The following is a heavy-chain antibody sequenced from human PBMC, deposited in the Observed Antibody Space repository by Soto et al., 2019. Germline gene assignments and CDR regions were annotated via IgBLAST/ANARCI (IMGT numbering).Heavy chain of an antibody. D-gene: IGHD3-3*01. Sequence: QVQLVESGGGLVKPGGSLRLSCAASEFTFSDYYMSWIRQAPGKGLEWVSYISSSGSTIYYADSVKGRFTISRDNAKNSLYLQMNSLRAEDTAVYYCARDDYDFWSGPRYYYYYGMDVWGQGTTVTVSS. V-gene: IGHV3-11*01. CDR2: ISSSGSTI. CDR1: EFTFSDYY. J-gene: IGHJ6*02. CDR3: ARDDYDFWSGPRYYYYYGMDV.